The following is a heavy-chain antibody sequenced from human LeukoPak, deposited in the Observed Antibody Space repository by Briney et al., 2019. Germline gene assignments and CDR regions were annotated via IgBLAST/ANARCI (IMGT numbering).Heavy chain of an antibody. D-gene: IGHD1-1*01. J-gene: IGHJ6*03. CDR1: RYTFTDYY. CDR3: ARAEGYARSTGSYHYYYMDV. V-gene: IGHV1-2*02. Sequence: ASVKVSCKASRYTFTDYYIQWVRQAPGQGLEWMGWINPHSGGTNYAQKFQGRVTMTRDTSITTGYMELSRLRSDDTAVYYCARAEGYARSTGSYHYYYMDVWGKGTTVTISS. CDR2: INPHSGGT.